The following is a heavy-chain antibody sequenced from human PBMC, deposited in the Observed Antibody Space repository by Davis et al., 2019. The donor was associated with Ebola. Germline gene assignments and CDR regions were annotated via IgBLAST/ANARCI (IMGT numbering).Heavy chain of an antibody. CDR1: GGSISSYH. Sequence: PSETLSLTCAVSGGSISSYHWSWIRQPAGKGLEWIGRIYTSGSTNYNPSLKSRVTMSVDTSKNQFSLKLSSVTAADTAVYYCARDLRSGIYGMDVWGQGTTVTVSS. V-gene: IGHV4-4*07. CDR3: ARDLRSGIYGMDV. D-gene: IGHD3-3*01. CDR2: IYTSGST. J-gene: IGHJ6*02.